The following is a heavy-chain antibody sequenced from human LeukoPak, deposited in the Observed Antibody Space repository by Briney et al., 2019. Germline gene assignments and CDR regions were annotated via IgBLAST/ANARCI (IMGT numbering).Heavy chain of an antibody. Sequence: GGSLRLSCAVSGFTFSSYAMHWVRQAPGKGLEWVAVISFDGSNKYYADSVKGRFTISRDNSKNTLYLQMNSLRAEDTAVYYCASAYCGGDCLLTWGQGTLVTVSS. CDR2: ISFDGSNK. CDR1: GFTFSSYA. D-gene: IGHD2-21*02. J-gene: IGHJ5*02. V-gene: IGHV3-30-3*01. CDR3: ASAYCGGDCLLT.